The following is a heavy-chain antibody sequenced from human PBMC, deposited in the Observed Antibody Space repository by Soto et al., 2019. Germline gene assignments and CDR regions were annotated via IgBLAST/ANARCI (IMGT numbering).Heavy chain of an antibody. V-gene: IGHV1-8*01. Sequence: QVQLVQSGAEVKKPGASVKVSCKASGYTFTSYDINWVRQATGQGLEWMGGMNPNSGNTGYAQKFQGRVTMTRNTSISTADMGLSSLRSEDTAVYYCARWPDGYYYYGMDVWGQGTTVTVSS. CDR1: GYTFTSYD. CDR3: ARWPDGYYYYGMDV. J-gene: IGHJ6*02. CDR2: MNPNSGNT.